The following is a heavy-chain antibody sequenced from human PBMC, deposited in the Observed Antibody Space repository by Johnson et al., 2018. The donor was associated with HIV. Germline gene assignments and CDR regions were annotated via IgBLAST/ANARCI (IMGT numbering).Heavy chain of an antibody. J-gene: IGHJ3*02. V-gene: IGHV3-23*04. D-gene: IGHD1-26*01. Sequence: VQLVESGGGVVQPGRSLRLSCAASGFTFSSYAMSWVRQAPGKGLEWVSTISGSGGSTYYADSVKGRFTISRDNSKNTLYLQMNSLRAEDTAVYYCARDKGGIVGYDAFDIWGQGTMVTVSS. CDR1: GFTFSSYA. CDR3: ARDKGGIVGYDAFDI. CDR2: ISGSGGST.